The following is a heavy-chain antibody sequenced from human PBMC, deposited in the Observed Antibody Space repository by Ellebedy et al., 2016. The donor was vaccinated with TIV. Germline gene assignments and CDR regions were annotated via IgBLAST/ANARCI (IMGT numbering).Heavy chain of an antibody. D-gene: IGHD5-12*01. V-gene: IGHV3-23*01. Sequence: GESLKISXAASGFTFSSYAMSWVRQAPGKGLEWVSAISGSGGSTYYADSVKGRFTISRDNSKNTLYLQMNSLRAEDTAVYYCAKGPNRQWLRDYYGMDVWGQGTTVTVSS. CDR3: AKGPNRQWLRDYYGMDV. J-gene: IGHJ6*02. CDR1: GFTFSSYA. CDR2: ISGSGGST.